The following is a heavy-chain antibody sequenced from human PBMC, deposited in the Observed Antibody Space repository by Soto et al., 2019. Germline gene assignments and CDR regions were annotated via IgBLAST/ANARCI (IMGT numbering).Heavy chain of an antibody. CDR3: ARDRGYYYDSSGVRWFDP. J-gene: IGHJ5*02. CDR2: IIPIFGTA. D-gene: IGHD3-22*01. Sequence: SVKVSCKASGGTFSSYAISWVRQAPGQGPEWMGGIIPIFGTANYAQKFQGRVTITADKSTSTAYMELSSLRSEDTAVYYCARDRGYYYDSSGVRWFDPWGQGTLVTVSS. V-gene: IGHV1-69*06. CDR1: GGTFSSYA.